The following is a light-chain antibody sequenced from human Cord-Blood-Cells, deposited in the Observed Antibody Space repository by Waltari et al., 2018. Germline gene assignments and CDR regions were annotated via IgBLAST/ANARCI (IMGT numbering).Light chain of an antibody. J-gene: IGLJ1*01. Sequence: SYVLTQPPSVSVAPGKTARITCGGHNIGSKSVHGYQQKPGQAPVLVIYYDSDGPSGIPEQFSGSNSGNTATLTISRVEAGDEADYYCQVWDSSSDHYVFGTGTKVTVL. CDR1: NIGSKS. V-gene: IGLV3-21*04. CDR3: QVWDSSSDHYV. CDR2: YDS.